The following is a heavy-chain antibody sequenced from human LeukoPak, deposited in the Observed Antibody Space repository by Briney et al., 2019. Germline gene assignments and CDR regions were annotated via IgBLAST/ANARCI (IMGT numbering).Heavy chain of an antibody. CDR2: IKEDGSEK. Sequence: GGSLRLSCVASGFAFSSDWMTWVRQAPGKGLEWVANIKEDGSEKYYVDSVKGRFIISRDNAKNSLYLQMNSLRVEDTAVYFCARDHNDGYNFYWGQGAVVTVSS. J-gene: IGHJ4*02. CDR1: GFAFSSDW. CDR3: ARDHNDGYNFY. D-gene: IGHD3-22*01. V-gene: IGHV3-7*01.